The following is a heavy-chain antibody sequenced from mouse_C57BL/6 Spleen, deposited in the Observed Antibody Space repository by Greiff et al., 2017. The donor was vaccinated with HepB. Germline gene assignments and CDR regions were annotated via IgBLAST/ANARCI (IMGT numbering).Heavy chain of an antibody. CDR3: AREGLWFFDY. J-gene: IGHJ2*01. CDR1: GFTFSDYY. D-gene: IGHD2-2*01. CDR2: INYDGSST. Sequence: EVNVVESEGGLVQPGSSMKLSCTASGFTFSDYYMAWVRQVPEKGLEWVANINYDGSSTYYLDSLKSRFIISRDNAKNILYLQMSSLKSEDTATYYCAREGLWFFDYWGQGTTLTVSS. V-gene: IGHV5-16*01.